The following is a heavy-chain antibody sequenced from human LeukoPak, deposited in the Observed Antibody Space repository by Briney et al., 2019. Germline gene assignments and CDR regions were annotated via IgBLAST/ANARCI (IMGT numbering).Heavy chain of an antibody. Sequence: ASVKVSCKVSGYTLTELSMHWVRQAPGKGLEWMGGFDPEDGETIYAQKFQGRVTMTEDTSTDTAYMELSSLRSEDTAVCYCARDRRYSSSWGLDYWGQGTLVTVSS. CDR1: GYTLTELS. CDR3: ARDRRYSSSWGLDY. J-gene: IGHJ4*02. D-gene: IGHD6-13*01. CDR2: FDPEDGET. V-gene: IGHV1-24*01.